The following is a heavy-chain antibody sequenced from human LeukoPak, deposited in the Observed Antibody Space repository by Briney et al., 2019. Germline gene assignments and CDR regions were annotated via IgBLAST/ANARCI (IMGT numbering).Heavy chain of an antibody. Sequence: PGRSLRLSCAASGFTFSSYGLHWVRQAPGKGLEWVAVIWYDGSNKYYPDSVKGRFTISRDDSKNTLYLQMNSLRAEDRAVYYCARDSGPLDTWGQGTLVTVSS. CDR1: GFTFSSYG. J-gene: IGHJ5*02. V-gene: IGHV3-33*01. D-gene: IGHD1-1*01. CDR3: ARDSGPLDT. CDR2: IWYDGSNK.